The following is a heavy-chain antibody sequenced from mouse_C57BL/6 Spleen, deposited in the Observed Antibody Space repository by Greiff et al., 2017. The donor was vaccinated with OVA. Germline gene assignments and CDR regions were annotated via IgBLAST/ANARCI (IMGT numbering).Heavy chain of an antibody. V-gene: IGHV1-22*01. CDR2: INPNNGGT. D-gene: IGHD2-5*01. CDR1: GYTFTDYN. J-gene: IGHJ2*01. Sequence: EVQLQQSGPELVKPGASVKMSCKASGYTFTDYNMHWVKQSHGKSLEWIGYINPNNGGTSYNQKFKGKATLTVNKSSSTAYMQLRSLTSEDSAVYYCARWEYYSIDYWGKGTTLTVSS. CDR3: ARWEYYSIDY.